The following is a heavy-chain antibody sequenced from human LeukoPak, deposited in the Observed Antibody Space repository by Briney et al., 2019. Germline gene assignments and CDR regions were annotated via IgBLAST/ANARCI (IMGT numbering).Heavy chain of an antibody. CDR1: GFTFSSYW. D-gene: IGHD2-2*01. J-gene: IGHJ4*02. CDR2: IKQDGSEK. V-gene: IGHV3-7*03. Sequence: GGSLRLSCAASGFTFSSYWMSWVRQAPGKGLEWVANIKQDGSEKYYVDSVKGRFTISRDNAKNSLYLQMSSLRAEDTAVYYCARWRLYCSSTSCYFDYWGQGTLVTVSS. CDR3: ARWRLYCSSTSCYFDY.